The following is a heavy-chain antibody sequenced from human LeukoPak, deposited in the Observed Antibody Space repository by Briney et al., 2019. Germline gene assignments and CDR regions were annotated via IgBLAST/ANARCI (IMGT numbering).Heavy chain of an antibody. CDR1: GGSISSYY. D-gene: IGHD6-19*01. Sequence: SETLSLTCTVSGGSISSYYWSWIRQPPGKGLEWIGYIYYSGSTNYNPSLKSRVTISVDTSKNQFSLKLSSVTAADTAVYYCAKGGNIAVAGPPDYWGQGTLVTVSS. CDR2: IYYSGST. V-gene: IGHV4-59*01. J-gene: IGHJ4*02. CDR3: AKGGNIAVAGPPDY.